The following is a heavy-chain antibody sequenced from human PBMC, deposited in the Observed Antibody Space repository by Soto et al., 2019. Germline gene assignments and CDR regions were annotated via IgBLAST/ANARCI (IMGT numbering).Heavy chain of an antibody. CDR2: IDNDGRST. CDR3: AREDHYGGNDDGPYYYYYYGMDV. J-gene: IGHJ6*02. D-gene: IGHD4-17*01. V-gene: IGHV3-74*01. Sequence: PGGSMRLSCAASGFTFSSFWMHWVRQAPGKGLVWVSHIDNDGRSTNYADSVKGRFTISRDNAKNTLYLQMNSLRAEYTAVYYCAREDHYGGNDDGPYYYYYYGMDVWGQGTTVTVSS. CDR1: GFTFSSFW.